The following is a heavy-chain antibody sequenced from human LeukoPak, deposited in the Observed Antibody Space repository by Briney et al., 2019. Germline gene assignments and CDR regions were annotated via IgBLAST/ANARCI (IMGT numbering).Heavy chain of an antibody. J-gene: IGHJ4*02. D-gene: IGHD3-22*01. Sequence: GGSLRLSCAASGFNLSNAWMSWVRQAPGKGLEWVGRIYSKTHGGTTDYTAPVKGRFTISRDDSKNTMYLQMNSLKIDDTAIYYCAYYYDGETYYGVIRYWGQGTLVTVSS. V-gene: IGHV3-15*01. CDR2: IYSKTHGGTT. CDR1: GFNLSNAW. CDR3: AYYYDGETYYGVIRY.